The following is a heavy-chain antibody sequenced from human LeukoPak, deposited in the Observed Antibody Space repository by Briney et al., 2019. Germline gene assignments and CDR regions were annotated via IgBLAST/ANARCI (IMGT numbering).Heavy chain of an antibody. V-gene: IGHV4-59*08. CDR3: ARHGTSSFYYYAMDV. J-gene: IGHJ6*02. D-gene: IGHD1-1*01. CDR2: INYSGST. Sequence: PSETLSLTCTVSGGSIRSYYWSWIRQSPGKGLEWIAYINYSGSTNYNPSLKSRVTISVDTSKNQFSLKLSSVTAADTAVYYCARHGTSSFYYYAMDVWGQGTTVTVSS. CDR1: GGSIRSYY.